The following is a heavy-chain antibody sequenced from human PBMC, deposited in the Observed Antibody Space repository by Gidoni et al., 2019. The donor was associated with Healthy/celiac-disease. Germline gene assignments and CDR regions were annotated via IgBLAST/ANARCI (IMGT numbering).Heavy chain of an antibody. CDR3: ARDEPTYYDFWSGYYTPQQETSNYGMDV. CDR2: IKQDGSEK. V-gene: IGHV3-7*03. J-gene: IGHJ6*02. Sequence: VRQAPGKGLEWVANIKQDGSEKYYVDSVKGRFTISRDNAKNSLYLQMNSLRAEDTAVYYCARDEPTYYDFWSGYYTPQQETSNYGMDVWGQGTTVTVSS. D-gene: IGHD3-3*01.